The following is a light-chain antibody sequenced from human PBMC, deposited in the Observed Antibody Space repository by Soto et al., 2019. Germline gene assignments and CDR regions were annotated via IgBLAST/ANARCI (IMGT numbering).Light chain of an antibody. CDR1: HSVGSK. CDR3: QQYNNWPLT. Sequence: EIVMTQSPATLSVSPGERATLSCRASHSVGSKLVSYQQKPGQAPRLLIYGASTRATGIPASFSGSGSGTEFTLTISSLQSEDFAVYYCQQYNNWPLTFGGGTKVEIK. V-gene: IGKV3-15*01. J-gene: IGKJ4*01. CDR2: GAS.